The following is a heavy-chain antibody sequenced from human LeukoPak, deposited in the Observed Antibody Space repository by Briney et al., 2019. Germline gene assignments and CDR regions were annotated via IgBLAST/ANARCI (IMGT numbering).Heavy chain of an antibody. D-gene: IGHD1-26*01. CDR2: IIPIFGTA. CDR1: GGTSSSYA. Sequence: GASVKVSCKASGGTSSSYAISWVRQAPGQGLEWMGGIIPIFGTANYAQKFQGRVTITADESTSTAYMELSSLRSEDTAVYYCASTGSGPIVGATLCLDYWGQGTLVTVSS. J-gene: IGHJ4*02. V-gene: IGHV1-69*13. CDR3: ASTGSGPIVGATLCLDY.